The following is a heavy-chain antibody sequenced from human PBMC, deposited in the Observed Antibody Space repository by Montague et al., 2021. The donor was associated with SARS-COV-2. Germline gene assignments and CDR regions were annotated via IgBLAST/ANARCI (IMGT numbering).Heavy chain of an antibody. CDR3: AREGFTGKYVEY. J-gene: IGHJ4*02. Sequence: SLRLSCAGSGFTFSNYEMNWVRQAPGKGLEWISDISSSGSTTYYIDSVKGRFTISGDNAKNSLYLQMNSLRAEDTAVYYCAREGFTGKYVEYWGQGTLVTVSP. CDR2: ISSSGSTT. D-gene: IGHD2-8*02. V-gene: IGHV3-48*03. CDR1: GFTFSNYE.